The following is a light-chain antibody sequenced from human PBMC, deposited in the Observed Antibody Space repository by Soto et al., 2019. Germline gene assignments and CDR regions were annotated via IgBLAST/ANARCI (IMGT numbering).Light chain of an antibody. Sequence: DIHMTHSPSTLSASVGDRVTITCRASHSISSWLALYQQKPGKAPKLLIYDASSLESGVPSRFSGSGSGTEFTLTISSLQPDDFATYYCQQYNSYSPSFGQGTKWIS. J-gene: IGKJ1*01. CDR1: HSISSW. CDR2: DAS. CDR3: QQYNSYSPS. V-gene: IGKV1-5*01.